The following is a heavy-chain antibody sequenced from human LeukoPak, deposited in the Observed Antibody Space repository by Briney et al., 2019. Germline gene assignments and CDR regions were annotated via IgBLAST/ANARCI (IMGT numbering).Heavy chain of an antibody. CDR1: GYTFTGYY. Sequence: GESLKISCKGSGYTFTGYYMHWVRQAPGQGLEWMGWINPNSGGTNYAQKFQGRVTMTRDTSISTAYMELSRLRSDDTAVYYCARDSPRKGFDYWGQGTLVTVSS. V-gene: IGHV1-2*02. D-gene: IGHD1-14*01. J-gene: IGHJ4*02. CDR2: INPNSGGT. CDR3: ARDSPRKGFDY.